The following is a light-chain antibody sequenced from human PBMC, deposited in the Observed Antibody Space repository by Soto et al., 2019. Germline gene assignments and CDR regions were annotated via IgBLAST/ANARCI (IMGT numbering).Light chain of an antibody. Sequence: QSALPQPPSVSGSPGQSVTISCTGTSSDVGGYNRVSWYQQPPGKAPKLLIYDVSNRPSGGSTRFSSSKSGNTASLTISGLQAEDEADYYCTSYATGSAYVFGPGTKVTVL. J-gene: IGLJ1*01. CDR3: TSYATGSAYV. V-gene: IGLV2-18*02. CDR2: DVS. CDR1: SSDVGGYNR.